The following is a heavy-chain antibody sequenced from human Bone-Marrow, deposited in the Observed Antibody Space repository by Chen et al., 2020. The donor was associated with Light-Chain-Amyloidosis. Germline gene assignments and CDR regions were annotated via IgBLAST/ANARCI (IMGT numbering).Heavy chain of an antibody. J-gene: IGHJ4*02. Sequence: DVQLLESGGGLVQPGGSLRLSCAASGFTFRTSWMHWVRQAPGKGLVWVSRINPDGTRVDYAASVRGRFTISRDDAKSTVYLQMNSLRAEDTAVYYCSREFTGYDDYWGQGTLVTVSS. CDR1: GFTFRTSW. CDR2: INPDGTRV. V-gene: IGHV3-74*01. CDR3: SREFTGYDDY. D-gene: IGHD5-12*01.